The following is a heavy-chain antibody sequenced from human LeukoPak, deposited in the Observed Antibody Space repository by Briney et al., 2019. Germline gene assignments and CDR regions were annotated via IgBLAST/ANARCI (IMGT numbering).Heavy chain of an antibody. J-gene: IGHJ4*02. V-gene: IGHV3-48*04. CDR1: GFTFSSYS. CDR2: ISSSSRTI. Sequence: GGSLRLSCAVSGFTFSSYSMNWVRQAPGKGLEWVSYISSSSRTIYYADSVKGRFTISRDNAKNSVYLQMNSLRAEDTAVYYCARDFSDVRGNIFDSWGQGTLVTVSS. CDR3: ARDFSDVRGNIFDS. D-gene: IGHD3-10*02.